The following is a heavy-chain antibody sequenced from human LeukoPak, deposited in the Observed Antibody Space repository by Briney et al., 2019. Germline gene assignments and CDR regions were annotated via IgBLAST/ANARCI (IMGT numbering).Heavy chain of an antibody. V-gene: IGHV4-31*03. Sequence: SQTLSPTCTVSGVSISSGGDYWSWIRHYPGKGREGIGYIYYSGSTYYNPSLKSRVTISVDTSKTQFCLKLSSVTAADTAVYYCAREGVLGAFDIWGQGTMVTVSS. CDR1: GVSISSGGDY. D-gene: IGHD3-3*02. CDR3: AREGVLGAFDI. J-gene: IGHJ3*02. CDR2: IYYSGST.